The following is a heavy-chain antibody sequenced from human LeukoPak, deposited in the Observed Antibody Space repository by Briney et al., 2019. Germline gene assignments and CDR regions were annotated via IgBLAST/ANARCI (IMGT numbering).Heavy chain of an antibody. Sequence: GESLKISCQGSGYSFTSFWIAWVRQMPGKGLEWMGIIYPGDSDTRYSPSFQGQVTISADKSISTAYLQWSSLKASDTAIYYCARTYHYDSSGYYPFDYWGQGTLVTVSS. D-gene: IGHD3-22*01. V-gene: IGHV5-51*01. CDR2: IYPGDSDT. CDR1: GYSFTSFW. J-gene: IGHJ4*02. CDR3: ARTYHYDSSGYYPFDY.